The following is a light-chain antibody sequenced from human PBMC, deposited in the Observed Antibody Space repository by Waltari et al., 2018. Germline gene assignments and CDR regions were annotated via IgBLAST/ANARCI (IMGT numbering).Light chain of an antibody. CDR2: GAS. V-gene: IGKV3-20*01. J-gene: IGKJ1*01. CDR3: QQGHSTPRT. CDR1: QSVSSSS. Sequence: EIVLTQSPGTLSLSPGERATLSCRASQSVSSSSLAWYQQKPGQAPRLRIYGASSRATGIPDRFSGSGSGTDFTLTITSLQPEDFATYYCQQGHSTPRTFGQGTKVEIK.